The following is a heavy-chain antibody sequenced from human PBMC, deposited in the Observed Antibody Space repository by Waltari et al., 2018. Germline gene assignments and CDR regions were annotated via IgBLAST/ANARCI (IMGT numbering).Heavy chain of an antibody. CDR3: ARREHDYDYVGGSYRRVIDTFDI. D-gene: IGHD3-16*02. V-gene: IGHV5-51*03. Sequence: RLVQSGAEVKKPGESLKISCKGSGDKFSTYWLGWVRQTPGKGLEWMGIIYVGDSETRYSPSFRGQVTMSADKSITTAYLQWSSLKASDTAMYYCARREHDYDYVGGSYRRVIDTFDIWGQGTRVTVSS. J-gene: IGHJ3*02. CDR2: IYVGDSET. CDR1: GDKFSTYW.